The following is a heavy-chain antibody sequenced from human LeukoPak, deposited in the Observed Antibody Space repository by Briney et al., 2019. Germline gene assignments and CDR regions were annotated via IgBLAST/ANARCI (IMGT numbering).Heavy chain of an antibody. CDR2: IYYSGYT. Sequence: SETLSLTCTVSGGSISSNYWSWIRQPPGKGLEWIGYIYYSGYTDYNPSLKGRVTISLDKSKDQVSLKLSSVTAADTAMYYCARAVAGSNWFDPWGQGTLVTVSS. D-gene: IGHD6-19*01. V-gene: IGHV4-59*01. CDR3: ARAVAGSNWFDP. CDR1: GGSISSNY. J-gene: IGHJ5*02.